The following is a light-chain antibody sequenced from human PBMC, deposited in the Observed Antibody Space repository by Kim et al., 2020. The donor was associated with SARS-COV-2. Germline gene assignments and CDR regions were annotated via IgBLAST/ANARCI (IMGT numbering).Light chain of an antibody. J-gene: IGKJ4*01. CDR3: QQYDKWPPLT. V-gene: IGKV3D-15*01. CDR1: QSVSSR. Sequence: EIVMTQSLATLSVSPGERATLSCRASQSVSSRLAWYQQKPGQAPRLLVYGASTRAPGIPARFSGSGSGTEFTLTISSLQSEDFAVYYCQQYDKWPPLTFGGATKVDIK. CDR2: GAS.